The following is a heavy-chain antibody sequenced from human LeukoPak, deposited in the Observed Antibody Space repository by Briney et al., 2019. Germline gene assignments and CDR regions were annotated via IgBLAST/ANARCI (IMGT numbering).Heavy chain of an antibody. CDR2: INPNSGGT. D-gene: IGHD3-22*01. Sequence: ASVKVSCKASGYTFTGYYMHWVRQAPGQGLEGMGWINPNSGGTNYAQKFQGRVTMTRDTSISTAYMELSRLRSDDKAVYYCERARYYDSSGYLHCFHPWGQGPLVPVSS. CDR1: GYTFTGYY. CDR3: ERARYYDSSGYLHCFHP. J-gene: IGHJ5*02. V-gene: IGHV1-2*02.